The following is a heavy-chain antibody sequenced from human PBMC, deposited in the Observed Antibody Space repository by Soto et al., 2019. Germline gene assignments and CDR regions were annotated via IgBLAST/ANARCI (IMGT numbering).Heavy chain of an antibody. CDR2: ISYDGTSG. Sequence: QVQVVESGGGVVQPGRSLRLSCAASGFSFSAHGMHWVRQTPGKGLEWVAFISYDGTSGHYSDSVRGRFTISRYNFKDSLMLQMHSLRPEDTARYFCRRQLGRNCIGGNCYFDSWGQGTPVTVSS. CDR1: GFSFSAHG. CDR3: RRQLGRNCIGGNCYFDS. J-gene: IGHJ4*02. V-gene: IGHV3-30*03. D-gene: IGHD2-15*01.